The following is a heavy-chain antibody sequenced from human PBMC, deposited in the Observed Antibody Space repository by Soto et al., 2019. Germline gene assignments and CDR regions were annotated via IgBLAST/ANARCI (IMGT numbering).Heavy chain of an antibody. V-gene: IGHV4-39*01. J-gene: IGHJ4*02. D-gene: IGHD2-8*01. Sequence: SENQTLTNTVSGHSTGTTHSYWVCLHQSPGKGLEWIGNIHYSGSTYYMPSLRSRVTLSVDTSKNQFSLRLTSVTAEDTAVYYCARHEGNGNVWPLDYWGQGILVT. CDR3: ARHEGNGNVWPLDY. CDR1: GHSTGTTHSY. CDR2: IHYSGST.